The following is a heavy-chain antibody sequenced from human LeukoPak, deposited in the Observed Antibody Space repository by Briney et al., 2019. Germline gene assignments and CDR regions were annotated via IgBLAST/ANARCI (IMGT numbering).Heavy chain of an antibody. D-gene: IGHD1-26*01. Sequence: PSETLSLTCTVSGGSISSYYWSWIRQPAGKGLEWIGRIYTSGSTNYNPSLKSRVTMSVDTSKNQFSLKLSSVTAADTAVYYCAREGRVGAIVSFFNWGQGTLVAVSS. V-gene: IGHV4-4*07. CDR3: AREGRVGAIVSFFN. CDR2: IYTSGST. J-gene: IGHJ4*02. CDR1: GGSISSYY.